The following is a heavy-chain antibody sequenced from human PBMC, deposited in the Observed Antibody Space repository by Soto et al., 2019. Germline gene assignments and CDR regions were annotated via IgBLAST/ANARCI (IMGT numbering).Heavy chain of an antibody. Sequence: GGSLRLSCAASGFTFSNAWMNWVRQAPGKGLEWVGRIKSKTDGGTTDYAAPVKGRFTISRDDSKNTLYLQMNSLKTEDTAVYYCTTRYGLLYDSSGYVGGYGMDVWGQGTTVTVSS. J-gene: IGHJ6*02. CDR1: GFTFSNAW. CDR2: IKSKTDGGTT. CDR3: TTRYGLLYDSSGYVGGYGMDV. V-gene: IGHV3-15*07. D-gene: IGHD3-22*01.